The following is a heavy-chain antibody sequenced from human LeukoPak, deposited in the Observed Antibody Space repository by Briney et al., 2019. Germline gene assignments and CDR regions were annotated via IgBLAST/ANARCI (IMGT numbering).Heavy chain of an antibody. V-gene: IGHV4-38-2*01. Sequence: KPSETLSPTCAVPGYSISGGYYWGWIRPPPGKGREWMGFIYHRGSNYYHPSLKSRVPISVDTSKNQFFLKLSSVTAADTAVYYCARRGRDKARLGYYYYYMDVWGKGTTVTVSS. CDR3: ARRGRDKARLGYYYYYMDV. CDR1: GYSISGGYY. D-gene: IGHD6-19*01. CDR2: IYHRGSN. J-gene: IGHJ6*03.